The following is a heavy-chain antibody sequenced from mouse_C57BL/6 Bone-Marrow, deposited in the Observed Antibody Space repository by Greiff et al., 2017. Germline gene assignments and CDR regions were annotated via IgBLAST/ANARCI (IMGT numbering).Heavy chain of an antibody. D-gene: IGHD1-2*01. CDR3: VRDCYYGLFDY. Sequence: VQLQQSGGGLVQPKGSLKLSCAASGFSFNTYAMNWVRQAPGKGLEWVARIRSKSNNYATYYADSVKDRFTISRDDSESMLYLQMNNLKTEDTAMYYCVRDCYYGLFDYWGQGTTLTVSS. CDR2: IRSKSNNYAT. J-gene: IGHJ2*01. CDR1: GFSFNTYA. V-gene: IGHV10-1*01.